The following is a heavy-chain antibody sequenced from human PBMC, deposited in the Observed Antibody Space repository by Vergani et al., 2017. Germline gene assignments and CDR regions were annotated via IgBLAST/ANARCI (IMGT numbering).Heavy chain of an antibody. CDR3: ARQTDYDFWSGLSP. V-gene: IGHV4-39*01. J-gene: IGHJ5*02. CDR1: GGSISSSSYY. Sequence: QLQLQESGPGLVKPSETLSLTCTVSGGSISSSSYYWGWIRQPPGKGLEWIGCIYYSGSTYYNPSLKSRVTISVNTSTKQFSLKLSSVTAADTAVYYCARQTDYDFWSGLSPWGQGTLVTVSS. CDR2: IYYSGST. D-gene: IGHD3-3*01.